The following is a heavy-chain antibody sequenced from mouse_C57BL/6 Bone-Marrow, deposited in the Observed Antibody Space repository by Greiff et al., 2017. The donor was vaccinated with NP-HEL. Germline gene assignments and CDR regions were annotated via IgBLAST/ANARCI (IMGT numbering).Heavy chain of an antibody. Sequence: EVQLQESGPGMVKPSQSLSLTCTVTGYSITSGYDWHWIRHFPGNKLEWMGYISYSGSTNYNPSLKSRISITHDTSKNHFFLKLNSVTTEDTATYYCARGGYYYGSRDYAMDYWGQGTSVTVSS. CDR1: GYSITSGYD. D-gene: IGHD1-1*01. CDR3: ARGGYYYGSRDYAMDY. J-gene: IGHJ4*01. V-gene: IGHV3-1*01. CDR2: ISYSGST.